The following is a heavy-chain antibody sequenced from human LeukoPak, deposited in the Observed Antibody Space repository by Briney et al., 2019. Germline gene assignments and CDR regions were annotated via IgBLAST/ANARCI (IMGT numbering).Heavy chain of an antibody. Sequence: SETLSLTCTVSGGSLSRSNYYWGWIRQPPGKGLEWIGSIYYSGDTYYNPSLKSRATISVDTSKNRFSLKLSSVTAADTAVYFCARHENIIIVPTAHAFDYWGQGTLVTVSS. CDR1: GGSLSRSNYY. D-gene: IGHD2/OR15-2a*01. CDR3: ARHENIIIVPTAHAFDY. J-gene: IGHJ4*02. V-gene: IGHV4-39*01. CDR2: IYYSGDT.